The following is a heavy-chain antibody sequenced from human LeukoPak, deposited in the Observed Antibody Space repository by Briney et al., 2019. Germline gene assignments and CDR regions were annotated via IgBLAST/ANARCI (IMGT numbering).Heavy chain of an antibody. V-gene: IGHV4-59*01. Sequence: SETLSLTCTVSGGSISSYYWSWIRQPPGKGLEWIGYIYYSGSTNYNPSLKSRVTISVDTSKNQFSLTLSSVTAADTAVYYCAREGGENYYDSSGHFDYWGQGTLVTVSS. J-gene: IGHJ4*02. D-gene: IGHD3-22*01. CDR2: IYYSGST. CDR3: AREGGENYYDSSGHFDY. CDR1: GGSISSYY.